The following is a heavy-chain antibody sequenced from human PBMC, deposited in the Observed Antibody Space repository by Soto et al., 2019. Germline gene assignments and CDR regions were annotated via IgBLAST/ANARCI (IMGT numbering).Heavy chain of an antibody. J-gene: IGHJ6*02. CDR3: ARVARIVVVPAAMYYYYGMDV. CDR1: GGSINSGGYY. Sequence: TLSLTCTVSGGSINSGGYYWNWIRQHPGKGLEWIGEINHSGSTNYNPSLKSRVTISVDTSKNQFSLKLSSVTAADTAVYYCARVARIVVVPAAMYYYYGMDVWGQGTTVTVSS. CDR2: INHSGST. V-gene: IGHV4-31*03. D-gene: IGHD2-2*01.